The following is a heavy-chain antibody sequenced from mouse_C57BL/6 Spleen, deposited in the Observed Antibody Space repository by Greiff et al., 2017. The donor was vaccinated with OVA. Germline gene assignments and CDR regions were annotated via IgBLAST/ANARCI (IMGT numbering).Heavy chain of an antibody. CDR1: GFNIKDYY. V-gene: IGHV14-1*01. CDR2: VDPEDGDT. J-gene: IGHJ4*01. Sequence: EVQLQQSGAELVRPGASVKLSCTASGFNIKDYYMHWVKQRTEQGLEWIGRVDPEDGDTEYAPKFQGKATMTADTSSNTAYLQLSSLTSEDTAVYYCTTGYPDAMDYWGQGTSVTVSS. D-gene: IGHD2-2*01. CDR3: TTGYPDAMDY.